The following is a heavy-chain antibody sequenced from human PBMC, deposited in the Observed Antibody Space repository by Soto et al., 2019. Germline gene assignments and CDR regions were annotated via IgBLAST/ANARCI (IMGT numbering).Heavy chain of an antibody. J-gene: IGHJ4*02. CDR2: ISSNNFI. CDR1: GFAFSSYG. CDR3: ARDDCTSNSCYNPFDY. Sequence: PVGSLRLSCAASGFAFSSYGMNWVRQAPGKGLEWVSSISSNNFIYYADSLKGRFTISRDNAKNSLFLQMNSLRPEDTAVYYCARDDCTSNSCYNPFDYCGKGTLVTVSS. V-gene: IGHV3-21*01. D-gene: IGHD2-2*02.